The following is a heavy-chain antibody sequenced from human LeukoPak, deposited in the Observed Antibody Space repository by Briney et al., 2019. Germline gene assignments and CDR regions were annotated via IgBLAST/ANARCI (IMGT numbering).Heavy chain of an antibody. CDR3: ARDRLPSRYYDFWSGYD. V-gene: IGHV3-21*01. CDR1: GFTFSSYS. D-gene: IGHD3-3*01. Sequence: GGSLRLSCAASGFTFSSYSMNWVRQAPGKGLGWVSSISSSSSYIYYADSVKGRFTISRDNAKNSLYLQMNSLRAEDTAVYYCARDRLPSRYYDFWSGYDWGQGTLVTVSS. J-gene: IGHJ4*02. CDR2: ISSSSSYI.